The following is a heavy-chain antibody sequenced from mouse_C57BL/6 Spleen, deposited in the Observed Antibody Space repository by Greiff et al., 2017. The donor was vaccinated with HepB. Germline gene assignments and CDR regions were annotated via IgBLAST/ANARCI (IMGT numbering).Heavy chain of an antibody. J-gene: IGHJ2*01. Sequence: ESGAELARPGASVKLSCKASGYTFTSYGISWVKQRTGQGLEWIGEIYPRSGNTYYNEKFKGKATLTADKSSSTAYMELRSLTSEDSAVYFCARQVVAYYFDYWGQGTTLTVSS. CDR3: ARQVVAYYFDY. D-gene: IGHD1-1*01. CDR1: GYTFTSYG. V-gene: IGHV1-81*01. CDR2: IYPRSGNT.